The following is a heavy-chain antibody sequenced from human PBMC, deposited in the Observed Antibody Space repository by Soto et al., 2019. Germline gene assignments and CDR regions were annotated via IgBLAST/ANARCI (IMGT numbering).Heavy chain of an antibody. CDR2: ISAYNGNT. CDR3: TREYYYCSGPTY. Sequence: QVQLVQSGAEVKKPGASVKVSCKASGYTLTSYGISWVRQAPGPGLEWLGWISAYNGNTHSAQKLQGRVTMTTDTSMTTANMELRSLKSDDTAVYYCTREYYYCSGPTYWGQGTLVTVSS. D-gene: IGHD3-10*01. J-gene: IGHJ4*02. CDR1: GYTLTSYG. V-gene: IGHV1-18*01.